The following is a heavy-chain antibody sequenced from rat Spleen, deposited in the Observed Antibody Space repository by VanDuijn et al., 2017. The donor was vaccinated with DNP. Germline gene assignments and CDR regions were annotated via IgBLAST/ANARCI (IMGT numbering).Heavy chain of an antibody. J-gene: IGHJ2*01. CDR1: GFTFSNSG. V-gene: IGHV5-19*01. CDR2: ISYDGGST. CDR3: ARTYNSGYGGFAY. Sequence: EVQLVESGGGLVQPGRSLKLSCAASGFTFSNSGMHWIRQAPKKGLELVAYISYDGGSTNYGDSVKGRFTISRDIAKSTLYLQMNSLRSEDMATYYCARTYNSGYGGFAYWGQGVMVTVSS. D-gene: IGHD4-3*01.